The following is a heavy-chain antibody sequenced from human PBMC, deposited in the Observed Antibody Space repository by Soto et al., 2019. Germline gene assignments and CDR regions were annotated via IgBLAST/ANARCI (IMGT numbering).Heavy chain of an antibody. J-gene: IGHJ4*02. CDR3: AKGGRQWLVTSDFNY. Sequence: GGSLRLSCAASGFTFSDYAMQWVRQAPGKGQEWVAVVSHDGRNTHYADSVKGRFTISRDSSKKTVSPEMTSLRAEDTAVYYCAKGGRQWLVTSDFNYWGQGALVTVSS. D-gene: IGHD6-19*01. CDR1: GFTFSDYA. CDR2: VSHDGRNT. V-gene: IGHV3-30*18.